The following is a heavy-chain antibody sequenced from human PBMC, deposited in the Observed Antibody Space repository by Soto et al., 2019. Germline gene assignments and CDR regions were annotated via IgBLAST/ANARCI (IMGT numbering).Heavy chain of an antibody. CDR3: ARGDYYDTSGPLSDAFDI. J-gene: IGHJ3*02. Sequence: GSLRLSCAASGFTFSSYWMTWVRQAPGKGLEWVANIKPDGSEKWYVDSVKGRFTISRDNAKNSLYLQMNSLRAEDTAVYYCARGDYYDTSGPLSDAFDIWGQGTMVTVSS. V-gene: IGHV3-7*04. CDR1: GFTFSSYW. CDR2: IKPDGSEK. D-gene: IGHD3-22*01.